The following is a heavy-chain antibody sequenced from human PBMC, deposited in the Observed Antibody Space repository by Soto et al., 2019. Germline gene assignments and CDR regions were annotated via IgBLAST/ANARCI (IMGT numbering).Heavy chain of an antibody. CDR3: AHRLMTKLAFDI. J-gene: IGHJ3*02. CDR1: GFSLTTSGVS. Sequence: SGPTLVNPTQTLTLTCTFSGFSLTTSGVSVGWIRQPPGKALEWLALIYWDDDKRYSPSLKSRLTITKDTSKNQVVLTMTNMDLVYIATYYCAHRLMTKLAFDIWGKGTLVTVSS. V-gene: IGHV2-5*02. D-gene: IGHD4-17*01. CDR2: IYWDDDK.